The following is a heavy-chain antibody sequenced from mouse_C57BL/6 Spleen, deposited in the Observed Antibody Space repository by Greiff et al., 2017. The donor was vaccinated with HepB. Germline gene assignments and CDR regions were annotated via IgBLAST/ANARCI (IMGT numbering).Heavy chain of an antibody. CDR2: INPGSGGT. J-gene: IGHJ3*01. Sequence: VQLQESGAELVRPGPSVKVSCKASGYAFTNYLIEWVKQRPGQGLEWIGVINPGSGGTNYNEKFKGKATLTADKSSSTAYMQLSSLTSEDSAVYFCARGDWAWFAYWGQGTLVTVSA. V-gene: IGHV1-54*01. D-gene: IGHD4-1*01. CDR1: GYAFTNYL. CDR3: ARGDWAWFAY.